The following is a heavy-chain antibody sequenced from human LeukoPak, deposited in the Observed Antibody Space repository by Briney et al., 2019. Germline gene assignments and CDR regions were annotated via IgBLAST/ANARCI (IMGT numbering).Heavy chain of an antibody. Sequence: GGSLRLSCAASGFTFSTCGMHWVRQAPGKGLEWVAFIRYDGRNKYHADSVKGRFTISKDNSKNTLYLQMNSLRAEDSAVYYCAKGPEVRGVIVILKTGEKGALDYWGQGTLVTVSS. D-gene: IGHD3-10*01. J-gene: IGHJ4*02. V-gene: IGHV3-30*02. CDR1: GFTFSTCG. CDR2: IRYDGRNK. CDR3: AKGPEVRGVIVILKTGEKGALDY.